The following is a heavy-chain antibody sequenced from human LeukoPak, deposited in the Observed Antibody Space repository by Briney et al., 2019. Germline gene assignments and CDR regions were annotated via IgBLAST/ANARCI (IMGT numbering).Heavy chain of an antibody. CDR2: IYYSGST. Sequence: PSETLSLTCTVSGGSISSSSYYWGWIRQPPGKGLEWIGSIYYSGSTYYNPSLKSRVTMSLDTSKNQFSLNLNSVTAADTAVYYCARAVITFGAAVAKGFDRWGQGTLVTVSS. D-gene: IGHD3-16*01. CDR3: ARAVITFGAAVAKGFDR. J-gene: IGHJ4*01. CDR1: GGSISSSSYY. V-gene: IGHV4-39*07.